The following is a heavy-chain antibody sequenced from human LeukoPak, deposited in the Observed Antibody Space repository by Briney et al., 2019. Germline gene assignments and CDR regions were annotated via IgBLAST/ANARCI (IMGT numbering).Heavy chain of an antibody. V-gene: IGHV1-18*01. D-gene: IGHD3-22*01. CDR2: ISAYNGNT. CDR3: ASTNHYDSSGYSY. Sequence: ASVKVSCKASGYTFASYGISWVRQAPGQGLEWMGWISAYNGNTNYAQKLQGRVTMTTDTSTSTAYMELRSLRSDDTAVHYCASTNHYDSSGYSYWGQGTLVTVSS. J-gene: IGHJ4*02. CDR1: GYTFASYG.